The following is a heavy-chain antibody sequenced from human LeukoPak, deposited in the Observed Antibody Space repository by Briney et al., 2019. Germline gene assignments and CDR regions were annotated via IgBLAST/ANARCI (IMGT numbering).Heavy chain of an antibody. CDR2: IKPDGGEQ. Sequence: PGGSLRLSCVASGFTFSNYWMNWVRQAPGKGLEWVANIKPDGGEQYYADSVKGRFTISRDNADNSLYLQLSSLRAEDTAVYYCAREQRTFDYWGQGILVTVSS. J-gene: IGHJ4*02. D-gene: IGHD5-24*01. CDR3: AREQRTFDY. V-gene: IGHV3-7*03. CDR1: GFTFSNYW.